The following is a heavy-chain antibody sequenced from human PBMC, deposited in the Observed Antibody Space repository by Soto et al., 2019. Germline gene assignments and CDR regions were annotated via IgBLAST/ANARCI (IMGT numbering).Heavy chain of an antibody. D-gene: IGHD6-19*01. CDR2: IIPIFGTA. V-gene: IGHV1-69*13. J-gene: IGHJ6*02. CDR1: GGTFSSYA. Sequence: GASVKVSCTASGGTFSSYAISWVRQAPGQGLEWMGGIIPIFGTANYAQKFQGRVTITADESTSTAYMELSSLRSEDTAVYYCARDSDAVAGTGYYGMDVWGQGTTVTVSS. CDR3: ARDSDAVAGTGYYGMDV.